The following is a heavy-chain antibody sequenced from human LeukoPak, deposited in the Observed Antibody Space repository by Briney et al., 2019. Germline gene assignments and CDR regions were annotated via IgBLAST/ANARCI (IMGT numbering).Heavy chain of an antibody. Sequence: ESLKISCYDSGYNFANFWIGWVRQMPGKGLEWMGIIHPTDSQTLYSPSFQGQVTISVDRSINTAYLQWSSLKASDTAMYYCARRAYSGSGSSDYWGQGTLVTVSS. CDR1: GYNFANFW. V-gene: IGHV5-51*01. J-gene: IGHJ4*02. CDR2: IHPTDSQT. D-gene: IGHD3-10*01. CDR3: ARRAYSGSGSSDY.